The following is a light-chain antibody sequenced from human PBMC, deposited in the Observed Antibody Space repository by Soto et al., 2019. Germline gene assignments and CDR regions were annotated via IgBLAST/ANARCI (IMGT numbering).Light chain of an antibody. J-gene: IGKJ1*01. Sequence: ELVLTQSPGTLSLSPGERATLSCRASQSVSSSDLAWYQQQTGQAPRLLIYGASRRATVIPDRFSGSGSGTDFRLTVSRLEAEDYAVYYCQHCGSSAWTCGQGHKVEIQ. CDR1: QSVSSSD. CDR2: GAS. V-gene: IGKV3-20*01. CDR3: QHCGSSAWT.